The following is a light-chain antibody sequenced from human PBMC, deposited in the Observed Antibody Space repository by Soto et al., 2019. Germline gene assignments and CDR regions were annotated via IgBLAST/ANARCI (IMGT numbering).Light chain of an antibody. J-gene: IGKJ1*01. CDR3: QKYNSYSWT. CDR1: QSISNW. CDR2: DAS. Sequence: DIQMTQSPSSLSASVGDRVTITCRASQSISNWLAWYQQKPGKAPKLLIYDASSLESGVPSRFSGSGSGTEFTLTITRLQPDDFATYYCQKYNSYSWTCGQGTKVDIK. V-gene: IGKV1-5*01.